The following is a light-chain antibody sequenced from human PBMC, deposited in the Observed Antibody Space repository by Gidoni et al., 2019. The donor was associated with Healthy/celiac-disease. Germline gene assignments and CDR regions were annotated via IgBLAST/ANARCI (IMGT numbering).Light chain of an antibody. J-gene: IGLJ2*01. CDR1: SSNIGSNT. V-gene: IGLV1-44*01. Sequence: QSVLTQPPAASGPPGQRVTISCSGSSSNIGSNTVNWYHQHPGTAPKLLIYSNNQRPSGVPDRFSGSKSGTSASLAISGLQSEDEADYYCAAWDDSLNGPIFGGGTKLTVL. CDR3: AAWDDSLNGPI. CDR2: SNN.